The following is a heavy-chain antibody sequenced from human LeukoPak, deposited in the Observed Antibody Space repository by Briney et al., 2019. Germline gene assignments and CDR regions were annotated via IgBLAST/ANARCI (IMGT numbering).Heavy chain of an antibody. CDR2: ISSSGSTI. J-gene: IGHJ6*03. Sequence: GGSLRLSCAASGFTFSSYEMNWVRQAPGKGLEWVSYISSSGSTIYYAGSVEGRFTISRDNAKNSLYLQMNSLRAEDTAVYYCARKRGYFYYMDVWGKGTTVTVSS. CDR1: GFTFSSYE. CDR3: ARKRGYFYYMDV. V-gene: IGHV3-48*03.